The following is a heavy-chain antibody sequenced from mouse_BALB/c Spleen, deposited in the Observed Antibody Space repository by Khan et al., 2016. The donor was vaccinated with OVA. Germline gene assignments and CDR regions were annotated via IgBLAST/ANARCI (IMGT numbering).Heavy chain of an antibody. Sequence: QVQLKESGAELARPGASVKMSCKASGYTFTSYTIHWIKQRPGQGLEWIGYINPSSGYTNYNQKFKDKATLTADKSSTTAYMQLSSLTSDDSAVYYCARDGAYYRNDGWFAYWGQGTLDTVSA. V-gene: IGHV1-4*01. CDR1: GYTFTSYT. CDR3: ARDGAYYRNDGWFAY. J-gene: IGHJ3*01. CDR2: INPSSGYT. D-gene: IGHD2-14*01.